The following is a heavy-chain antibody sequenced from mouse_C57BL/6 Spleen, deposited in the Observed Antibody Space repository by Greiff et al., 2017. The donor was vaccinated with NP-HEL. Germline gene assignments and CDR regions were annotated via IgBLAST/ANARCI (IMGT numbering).Heavy chain of an antibody. CDR1: GYTFTSYW. Sequence: QVHVKQPGAELVKPGASVKLSCKASGYTFTSYWMHWVKQRPGRGLEWIGDIYPGSGSTNYNEKFKSKATLTVDTSSSTAYMQLSSLTSEDSAVYYCASQFITTGGLYAMDYWGQGTSVTVSS. CDR3: ASQFITTGGLYAMDY. CDR2: IYPGSGST. D-gene: IGHD1-1*01. V-gene: IGHV1-55*01. J-gene: IGHJ4*01.